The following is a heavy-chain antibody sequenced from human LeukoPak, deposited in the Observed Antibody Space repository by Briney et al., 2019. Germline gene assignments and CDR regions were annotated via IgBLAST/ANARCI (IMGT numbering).Heavy chain of an antibody. Sequence: SVKVSCKASGGTFSSYAISWVRQAPGQGLEWMGGIIPIFGTANYAQKFQGRVTITTDESTSTAYMELSSLRSEDTAVYYCARARKKYYYDSSGYFRWYFDLWGRGTLVTVS. D-gene: IGHD3-22*01. CDR3: ARARKKYYYDSSGYFRWYFDL. CDR2: IIPIFGTA. CDR1: GGTFSSYA. J-gene: IGHJ2*01. V-gene: IGHV1-69*05.